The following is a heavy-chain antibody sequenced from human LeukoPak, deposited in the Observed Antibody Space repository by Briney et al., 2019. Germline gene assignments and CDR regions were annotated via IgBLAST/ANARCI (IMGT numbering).Heavy chain of an antibody. Sequence: GGSLRLSCAASGFTFSSQAMHWVRQAPGKGLEWVAVVSYDGSNEYYADSVKGRFSISRDNAKNTLYLQMNSLRVEDTAVYYCARGRPHGNDYWGQGTLVTVSS. CDR1: GFTFSSQA. J-gene: IGHJ4*02. CDR2: VSYDGSNE. CDR3: ARGRPHGNDY. D-gene: IGHD4-23*01. V-gene: IGHV3-30*04.